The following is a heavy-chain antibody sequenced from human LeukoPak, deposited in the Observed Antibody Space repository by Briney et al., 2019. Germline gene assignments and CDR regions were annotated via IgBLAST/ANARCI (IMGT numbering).Heavy chain of an antibody. J-gene: IGHJ4*02. CDR3: ARDHGSGSYYNY. Sequence: ASVKVSCKASGYTFTSYYMHWVRQAPGQGLEWVGIINPSGDPTTYAQKFQGRVTMTRDMSTSTVYMELSSLRSEDTAVYYCARDHGSGSYYNYWGQGTLVTVSS. CDR1: GYTFTSYY. CDR2: INPSGDPT. V-gene: IGHV1-46*01. D-gene: IGHD3-10*01.